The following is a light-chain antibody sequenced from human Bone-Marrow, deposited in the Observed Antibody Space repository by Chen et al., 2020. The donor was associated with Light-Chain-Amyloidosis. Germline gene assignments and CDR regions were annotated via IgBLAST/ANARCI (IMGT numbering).Light chain of an antibody. V-gene: IGLV2-14*01. CDR1: SSDVVGVTH. CDR3: SAYNITNTLV. CDR2: EVT. Sequence: QSALTQPAPVPGSPGQSITISSPGTSSDVVGVTHFSWYQQHPDNAPKLMIYEVTKRPSWVPARFSGSKSDNAASLTISGLQTEDEADYFCSAYNITNTLVFGSGTRVTVL. J-gene: IGLJ1*01.